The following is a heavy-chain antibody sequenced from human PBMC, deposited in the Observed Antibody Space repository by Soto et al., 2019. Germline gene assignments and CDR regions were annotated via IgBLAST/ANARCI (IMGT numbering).Heavy chain of an antibody. CDR2: IYYSGST. V-gene: IGHV4-30-4*01. CDR1: GGSISSGDYY. D-gene: IGHD2-2*01. J-gene: IGHJ6*02. CDR3: DRAVYCSSTSCPLLPIGMDV. Sequence: SETLSLTCTVSGGSISSGDYYWSWIRQPPGKGLEWIGYIYYSGSTYYNPSLKSRVTISVDTSKNQFSLKLSSVTAADTAVYYCDRAVYCSSTSCPLLPIGMDVWGQGTTVTVSS.